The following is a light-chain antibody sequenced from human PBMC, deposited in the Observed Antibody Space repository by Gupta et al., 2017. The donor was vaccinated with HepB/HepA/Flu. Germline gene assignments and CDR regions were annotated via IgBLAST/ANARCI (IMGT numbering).Light chain of an antibody. CDR2: WAS. CDR1: QSVLYSSNNKNF. J-gene: IGKJ4*01. Sequence: DIVMTHSPDSLTVSLGERATVNCKSSQSVLYSSNNKNFLAWYQQKLGQPPKLLINWASTRESRVPDRHNDSGSVTDFTLTMTNLQAEDVAVYYCQQVSATGLTFGAGTKVEIK. V-gene: IGKV4-1*01. CDR3: QQVSATGLT.